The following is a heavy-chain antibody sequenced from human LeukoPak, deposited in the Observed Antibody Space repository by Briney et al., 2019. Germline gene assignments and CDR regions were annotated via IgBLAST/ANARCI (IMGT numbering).Heavy chain of an antibody. CDR1: GYTFTAYY. CDR3: ARESWGSL. Sequence: ASVKVSCKASGYTFTAYYIHWVRQAPGQGLEWMGWINTNSGGTHYAQKFQGWVTMTRDTSISTAYLELTTLTSDDTAVYYCARESWGSLWGQGTLVTVSS. CDR2: INTNSGGT. V-gene: IGHV1-2*04. D-gene: IGHD3-16*01. J-gene: IGHJ4*02.